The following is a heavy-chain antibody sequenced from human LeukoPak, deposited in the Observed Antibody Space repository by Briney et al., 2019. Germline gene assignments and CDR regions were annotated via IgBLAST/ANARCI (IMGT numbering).Heavy chain of an antibody. CDR3: ARSYLGATTVYYFDY. V-gene: IGHV3-74*01. CDR2: TNTDGSST. CDR1: GFTLSGDW. D-gene: IGHD1-26*01. Sequence: GGSLRLSCAASGFTLSGDWMHWVRQAPGKGLVWVSRTNTDGSSTSYADSVKGRFTISRDNAKNTLYLQMNSLRAEDTAVYYCARSYLGATTVYYFDYWGQGTLVTVSS. J-gene: IGHJ4*02.